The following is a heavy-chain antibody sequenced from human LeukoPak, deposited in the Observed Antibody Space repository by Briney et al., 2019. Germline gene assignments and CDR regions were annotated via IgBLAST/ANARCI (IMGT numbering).Heavy chain of an antibody. D-gene: IGHD2-15*01. CDR1: CATFNKAR. CDR2: IKSRADGGTT. V-gene: IGHV3-15*07. Sequence: GGYLRLSCAASCATFNKARVNWVRQAPWKGLEWVDRIKSRADGGTTDYATPVKDRFTISRDDSENTAFLQMNSLKTEDTAIYYCSTHPTSGFWGQGTLVTVSS. CDR3: STHPTSGF. J-gene: IGHJ4*02.